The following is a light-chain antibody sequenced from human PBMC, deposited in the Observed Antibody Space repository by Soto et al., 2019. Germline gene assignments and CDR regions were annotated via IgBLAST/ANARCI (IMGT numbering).Light chain of an antibody. Sequence: DIQMTQSPSSLSVSVGDRVTITCRASQSIRTYLNWYQQKPGKAPKLLIYAASSLQSGVPSRFSGSGSGTDFTLAISSLQPDDFATYYCQQSYRTPRTFGQGTRVEI. CDR1: QSIRTY. J-gene: IGKJ1*01. V-gene: IGKV1-39*01. CDR3: QQSYRTPRT. CDR2: AAS.